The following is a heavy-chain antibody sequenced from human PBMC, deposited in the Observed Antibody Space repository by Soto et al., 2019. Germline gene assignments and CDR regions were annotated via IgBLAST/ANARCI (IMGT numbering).Heavy chain of an antibody. CDR2: IWYDGSNK. J-gene: IGHJ6*02. D-gene: IGHD4-17*01. CDR1: GFTFSSYG. V-gene: IGHV3-33*01. CDR3: VVTTDYYYGMDV. Sequence: QVQLVESGGGVVQPVRSLRLSCAASGFTFSSYGMHWVRQAPGKGLEWVAVIWYDGSNKYYADSVKGRFTISRDNSKNTLYLQMNSLRAEDTAVYYCVVTTDYYYGMDVWGQGTTVTVSS.